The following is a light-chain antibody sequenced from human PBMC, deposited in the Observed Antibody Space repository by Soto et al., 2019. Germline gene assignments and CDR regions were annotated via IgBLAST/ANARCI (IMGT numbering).Light chain of an antibody. Sequence: DLVMTQSPLSLHVTPGEPASISCRSSQSLLHSNGYPYLGWYLQKPGQSPQLLIYFGSNRASGVPDRFSGSGSGTDFKLKISRVETEDVGGYYCMQALQTRTFGQGTKVEIK. CDR2: FGS. CDR3: MQALQTRT. J-gene: IGKJ1*01. CDR1: QSLLHSNGYPY. V-gene: IGKV2-28*01.